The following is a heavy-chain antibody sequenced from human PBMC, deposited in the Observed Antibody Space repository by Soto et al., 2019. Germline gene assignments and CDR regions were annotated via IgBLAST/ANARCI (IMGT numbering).Heavy chain of an antibody. CDR2: LTWNSGSV. Sequence: EVQLVESGGGLVQPGRSLRLSCAASGFTFDGYAMHWVRQAPGKGLEWVSGLTWNSGSVGYADSVKGRFTISRDNAKNSLYLQMNSVTDEDTALYYCAKGVDSSGYNGMGDWGQGTLVTVSS. D-gene: IGHD3-22*01. CDR1: GFTFDGYA. CDR3: AKGVDSSGYNGMGD. J-gene: IGHJ4*02. V-gene: IGHV3-9*01.